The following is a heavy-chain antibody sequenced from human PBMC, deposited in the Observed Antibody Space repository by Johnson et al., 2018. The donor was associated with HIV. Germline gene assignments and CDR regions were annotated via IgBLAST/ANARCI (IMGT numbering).Heavy chain of an antibody. V-gene: IGHV3-23*04. D-gene: IGHD3-22*01. CDR3: ATHQPEDYYYNKYAFDV. CDR1: GFTFSSYA. Sequence: EQLVESGGGLVQPGGSLRLSCAASGFTFSSYAMSWVRQAPGKGLEWVSAISCSGVNTYSAVSVKGRFTISRDNSKNTLYLQRNSLRAEDTALYYCATHQPEDYYYNKYAFDVWGQGTMVTVSS. J-gene: IGHJ3*01. CDR2: ISCSGVNT.